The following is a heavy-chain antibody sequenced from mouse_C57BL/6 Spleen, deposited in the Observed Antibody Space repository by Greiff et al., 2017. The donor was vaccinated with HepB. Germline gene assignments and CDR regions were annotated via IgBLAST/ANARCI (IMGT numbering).Heavy chain of an antibody. CDR3: ARYDGYYYAMDY. Sequence: QVQLQQPGPELVKPGASVKISCKASGYAFSSSWMNWVKQRPGKGLEWIGRIYPGDGDTNYNGKFKGKATLTADKSSSTAYMQLSSLTSEDSAVYFCARYDGYYYAMDYWGQGTSVTVSS. J-gene: IGHJ4*01. CDR2: IYPGDGDT. V-gene: IGHV1-82*01. CDR1: GYAFSSSW. D-gene: IGHD2-3*01.